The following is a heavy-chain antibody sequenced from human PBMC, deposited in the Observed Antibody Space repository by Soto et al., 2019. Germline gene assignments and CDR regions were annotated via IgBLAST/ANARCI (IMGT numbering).Heavy chain of an antibody. Sequence: PGASLKISCKRSAHTSTNYWIAWVRQMPGKCFKWLGIIYPFDSATKYNPSFQGHVTISAHKSINTAYLHCRSLKASDPAMYCCARLATSPSKDSALSYYSRDVWGLGTTVTVS. V-gene: IGHV5-51*01. D-gene: IGHD1-26*01. CDR3: ARLATSPSKDSALSYYSRDV. J-gene: IGHJ6*01. CDR1: AHTSTNYW. CDR2: IYPFDSAT.